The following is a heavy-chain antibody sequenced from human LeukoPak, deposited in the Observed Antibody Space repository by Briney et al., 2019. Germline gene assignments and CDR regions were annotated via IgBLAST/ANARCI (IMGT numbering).Heavy chain of an antibody. D-gene: IGHD3-10*01. J-gene: IGHJ3*02. Sequence: ASVKVSCKASGYTFTGYYMHWVRQAPGQGLEWMGWINPNSGDTNYAQKFQGWVTMTRDTSISTAYMELGRLKSDDTAVYYCARDFYTSGSEGAFDIWGQGTMVTVSS. V-gene: IGHV1-2*04. CDR3: ARDFYTSGSEGAFDI. CDR2: INPNSGDT. CDR1: GYTFTGYY.